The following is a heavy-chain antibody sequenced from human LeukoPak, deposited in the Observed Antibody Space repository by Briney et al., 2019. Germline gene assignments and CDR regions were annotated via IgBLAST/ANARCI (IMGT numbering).Heavy chain of an antibody. CDR1: GFTFSRYA. Sequence: GGSLRLSCAASGFTFSRYAMSWVRQAPGKGLEWVSITSGSGGSTYYADSVKGRFTISRDNSKLYLQMNSLRAEDTAVYYCAKQSGYSSGWRSASDFWGQGTLVTVSS. J-gene: IGHJ4*02. D-gene: IGHD6-19*01. CDR2: TSGSGGST. CDR3: AKQSGYSSGWRSASDF. V-gene: IGHV3-23*01.